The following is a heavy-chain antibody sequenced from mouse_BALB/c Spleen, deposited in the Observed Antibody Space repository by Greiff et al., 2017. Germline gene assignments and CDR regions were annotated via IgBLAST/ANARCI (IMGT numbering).Heavy chain of an antibody. Sequence: EVQGVESGPGLVKPSQSLSLTCTVTGYSITSDYAWNWIRQFPGNKLEWMGYISYSGSTSYNPSLKSRISITRDTSKNQFFLQLNSVTTEDTATYYCATGAWFAYWGQGTLATVSA. D-gene: IGHD4-1*01. J-gene: IGHJ3*01. CDR3: ATGAWFAY. CDR1: GYSITSDYA. V-gene: IGHV3-2*02. CDR2: ISYSGST.